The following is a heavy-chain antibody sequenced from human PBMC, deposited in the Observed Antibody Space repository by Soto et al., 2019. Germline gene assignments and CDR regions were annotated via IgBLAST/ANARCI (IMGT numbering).Heavy chain of an antibody. CDR3: ARTVGAAYYFDF. D-gene: IGHD1-26*01. CDR2: VYMSGST. V-gene: IGHV4-4*07. Sequence: SETLSLTCIVSGDSMTKYYWSWLRQPAGKGLEWIGRVYMSGSTNYNPSLKSRVTMSIDTSNNHFSLDLKSVTAADTAVYYCARTVGAAYYFDFWGQGALVTSPQ. CDR1: GDSMTKYY. J-gene: IGHJ4*02.